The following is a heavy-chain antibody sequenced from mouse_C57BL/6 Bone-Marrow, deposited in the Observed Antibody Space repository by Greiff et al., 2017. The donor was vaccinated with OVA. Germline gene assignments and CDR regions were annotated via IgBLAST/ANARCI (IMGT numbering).Heavy chain of an antibody. CDR3: ARGNYYGLWYFDV. V-gene: IGHV1-85*01. Sequence: VQLVESGPELVKPGASVKLSCKASGYTFTSYDINWVKQRPGQGLEWIGWIYPRDGSTKYNEKFKGKATSTVDTSSSTAYMELHSLTSEDSAVYFCARGNYYGLWYFDVWGTGTTVTVSS. D-gene: IGHD1-1*01. J-gene: IGHJ1*03. CDR1: GYTFTSYD. CDR2: IYPRDGST.